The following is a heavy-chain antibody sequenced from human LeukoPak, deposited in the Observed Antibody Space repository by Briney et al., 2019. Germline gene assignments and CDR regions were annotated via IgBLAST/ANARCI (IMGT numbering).Heavy chain of an antibody. CDR3: AKGNPTYSSSWYAFDI. D-gene: IGHD6-13*01. J-gene: IGHJ3*02. CDR1: GFTFSSYG. CDR2: ISYDGSNK. Sequence: GGSLRLSCAASGFTFSSYGMHWVRQAPGKGLEWVAVISYDGSNKYYADSVKGRFTISRDNSKSTLYLQMNSLRAEDTGVYYCAKGNPTYSSSWYAFDIWGQGTMVTVSS. V-gene: IGHV3-30*18.